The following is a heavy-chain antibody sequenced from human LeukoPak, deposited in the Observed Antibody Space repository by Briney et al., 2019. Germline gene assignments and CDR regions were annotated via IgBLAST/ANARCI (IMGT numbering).Heavy chain of an antibody. CDR1: GFTFSNYL. CDR2: IKQDGSEK. D-gene: IGHD3-3*01. V-gene: IGHV3-7*01. CDR3: ARDNGVVHGVYYMDV. Sequence: GGSLRLSCAASGFTFSNYLMTWVRQAPGKGLEWVADIKQDGSEKLYVNSVRGRFTISRDNAKMSLFPQMNSLRAEDTAVYYCARDNGVVHGVYYMDVWGKGTTVTVS. J-gene: IGHJ6*03.